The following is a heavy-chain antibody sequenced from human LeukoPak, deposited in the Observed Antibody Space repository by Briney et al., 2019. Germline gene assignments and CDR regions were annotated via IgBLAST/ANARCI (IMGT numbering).Heavy chain of an antibody. CDR1: GYTFTGYY. Sequence: ASVKVSCKASGYTFTGYYMHWVRQAPGQGLEWMGWLNPNGIGTNYAQKFQGRVTMTRDPSISTAYMELSRLTSDDTAVYYCARRVAVARRDAFDIWGQGTMVTVSS. D-gene: IGHD6-19*01. J-gene: IGHJ3*02. CDR3: ARRVAVARRDAFDI. V-gene: IGHV1-2*02. CDR2: LNPNGIGT.